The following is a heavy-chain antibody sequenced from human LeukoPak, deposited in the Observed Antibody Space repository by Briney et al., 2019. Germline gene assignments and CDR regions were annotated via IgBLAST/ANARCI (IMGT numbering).Heavy chain of an antibody. D-gene: IGHD5-24*01. CDR3: ARAPGGRDGYNSYYYYYYMDV. CDR2: LNPSGGST. V-gene: IGHV1-46*01. J-gene: IGHJ6*03. CDR1: VYTFTSYY. Sequence: ASVKVSCKASVYTFTSYYMHWVRQAPGQRLEWMGLLNPSGGSTSYAQKFQGRVTMTRDMSTSTVYMELSSLRSEDTAVYYCARAPGGRDGYNSYYYYYYMDVWGKGTTVTVSS.